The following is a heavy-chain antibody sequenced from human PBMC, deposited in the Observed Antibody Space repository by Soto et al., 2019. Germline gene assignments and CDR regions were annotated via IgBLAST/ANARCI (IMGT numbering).Heavy chain of an antibody. J-gene: IGHJ4*02. V-gene: IGHV4-34*01. CDR1: GGSFSGYY. CDR2: INHSGST. Sequence: SETLSLTCAVYGGSFSGYYWSWIRQPPGKGLEWIGEINHSGSTNYNPSLKSRVTISVDTSKNQFSLKLSSVTAADTAVYYCAIVLRNCGGDCYPFDYWGQGTLVTVSS. D-gene: IGHD2-21*02. CDR3: AIVLRNCGGDCYPFDY.